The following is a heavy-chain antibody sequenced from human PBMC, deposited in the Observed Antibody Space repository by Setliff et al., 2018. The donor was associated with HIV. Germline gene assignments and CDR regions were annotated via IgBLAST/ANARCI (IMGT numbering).Heavy chain of an antibody. J-gene: IGHJ4*02. V-gene: IGHV4-59*04. D-gene: IGHD5-12*01. Sequence: SETLSLTCTVSGGSISSNWWGWIRQPPGKGLEWIGYIYYSGTTNYNPSLKSRVTMSVDTSKNQFSLKLTSVTAADTALYFCARLGDSGYDFRGYFDYWGQGKLVTVSS. CDR1: GGSISSNW. CDR2: IYYSGTT. CDR3: ARLGDSGYDFRGYFDY.